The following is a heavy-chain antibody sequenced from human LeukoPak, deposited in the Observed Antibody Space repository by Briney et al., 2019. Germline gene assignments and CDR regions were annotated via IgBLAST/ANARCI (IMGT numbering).Heavy chain of an antibody. Sequence: GGSLRLSCAASGFTFSSYAMHWVRQAPGKGLEWVAVISYDGSNKYYADSVKGRFTISRDNSKNTLYLQMNSLRAEDTAVYYCARSGRFLEYGAFDIWGQGTMVTVSS. CDR3: ARSGRFLEYGAFDI. D-gene: IGHD3-3*01. J-gene: IGHJ3*02. CDR1: GFTFSSYA. V-gene: IGHV3-30*14. CDR2: ISYDGSNK.